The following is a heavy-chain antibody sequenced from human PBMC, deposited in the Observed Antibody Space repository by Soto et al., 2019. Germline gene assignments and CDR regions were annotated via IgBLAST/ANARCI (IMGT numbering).Heavy chain of an antibody. D-gene: IGHD2-8*01. Sequence: CVPLRVWCRVAGFTIVDHAVPRVSQATGKGLEWVSTIHGNGDSTYYAVSVKGRFTISRDNSKNTRYLQMSSLRAEDTAVYYCGKALHLWCSLPDYWGQGSLVTVSS. CDR1: GFTIVDHA. J-gene: IGHJ4*02. CDR2: IHGNGDST. CDR3: GKALHLWCSLPDY. V-gene: IGHV3-23*01.